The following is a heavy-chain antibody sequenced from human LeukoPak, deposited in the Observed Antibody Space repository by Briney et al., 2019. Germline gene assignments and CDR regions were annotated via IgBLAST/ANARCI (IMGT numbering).Heavy chain of an antibody. J-gene: IGHJ4*02. CDR1: GFTFSTFA. V-gene: IGHV3-23*01. D-gene: IGHD3-22*01. CDR3: AKSSLPQYYYDSSGYLDY. CDR2: IIGSGGST. Sequence: PGGSLRLSCAASGFTFSTFAMSWVRKAPGKGLDWAPPIIGSGGSTYYTDSVKGRFTISRDNSKNTLYLQMNSLRAEDTAVYYCAKSSLPQYYYDSSGYLDYWGQGTLVTVSS.